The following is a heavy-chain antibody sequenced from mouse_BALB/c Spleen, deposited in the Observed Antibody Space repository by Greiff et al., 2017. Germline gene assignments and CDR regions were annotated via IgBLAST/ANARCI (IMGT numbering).Heavy chain of an antibody. D-gene: IGHD2-4*01. CDR1: GFTFSSYA. CDR2: ISSGGST. Sequence: DVKLVESGGGLVKPGGSLKLSCAASGFTFSSYAMSWVRQTPEKRLEWVASISSGGSTYYPDSVKGRFTISRDNARNILYLQMSSLRSEDTAMYYCARGGTLMITNYWGQGTTLTVSS. CDR3: ARGGTLMITNY. J-gene: IGHJ2*01. V-gene: IGHV5-6-5*01.